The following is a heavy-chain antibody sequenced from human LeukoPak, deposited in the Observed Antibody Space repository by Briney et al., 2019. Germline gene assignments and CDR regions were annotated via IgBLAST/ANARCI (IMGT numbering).Heavy chain of an antibody. V-gene: IGHV4-61*02. Sequence: PSETLSLTCTVSGGSISSGTSYWSWIRQPAGKGLEWIGRIYTSGSTNYNPSLKSRVTISVDTSKNQFSLKLSSVTAADTAVYYCAGFLRWPDWYFDLWGRGTLVTVSS. J-gene: IGHJ2*01. CDR3: AGFLRWPDWYFDL. CDR2: IYTSGST. CDR1: GGSISSGTSY. D-gene: IGHD5-24*01.